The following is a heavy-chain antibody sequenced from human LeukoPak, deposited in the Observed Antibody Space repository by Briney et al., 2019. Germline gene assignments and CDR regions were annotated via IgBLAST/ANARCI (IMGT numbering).Heavy chain of an antibody. CDR2: IPSDGVLT. V-gene: IGHV3-64D*06. CDR3: VRRDSSGWYEY. D-gene: IGHD6-19*01. J-gene: IGHJ4*02. CDR1: GFTFSNYA. Sequence: PGGSLRLSCVASGFTFSNYAMHWVRQAPGKGLEYVSGIPSDGVLTNYAGSVKGRFTISRDNPKNTVYLQMSNLRAEGTALYYCVRRDSSGWYEYWGQGTLVIVSS.